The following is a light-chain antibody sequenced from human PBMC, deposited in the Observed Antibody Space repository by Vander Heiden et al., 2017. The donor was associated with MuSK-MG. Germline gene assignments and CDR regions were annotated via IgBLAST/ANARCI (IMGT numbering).Light chain of an antibody. CDR3: AAWDDSLNVVV. Sequence: SVLTQPPSASGTPGQRVTISCSGSSSNIGSNTVNWYQQLPGTAPKLLIYSNNQRPSGVPDRFSGSKSGTSASLAISGLQSEDEADYYCAAWDDSLNVVVFGGGTKLTVL. CDR2: SNN. V-gene: IGLV1-44*01. CDR1: SSNIGSNT. J-gene: IGLJ2*01.